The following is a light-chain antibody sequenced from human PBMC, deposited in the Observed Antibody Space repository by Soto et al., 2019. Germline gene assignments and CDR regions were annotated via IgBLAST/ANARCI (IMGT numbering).Light chain of an antibody. CDR1: QGVSSY. Sequence: PGERATLSCRASQGVSSYLAWYQQKPGQAPRLLIYDASNRATGIPARFSGSGSGTDFTLTISSLEPEDFAVYYCQQRSNWPPLTFGGGTKVDIK. CDR2: DAS. CDR3: QQRSNWPPLT. V-gene: IGKV3-11*01. J-gene: IGKJ4*01.